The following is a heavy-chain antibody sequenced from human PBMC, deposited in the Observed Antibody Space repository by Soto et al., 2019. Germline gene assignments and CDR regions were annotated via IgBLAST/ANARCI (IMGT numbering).Heavy chain of an antibody. CDR3: AKDPVPQLLPSWWFDP. J-gene: IGHJ5*02. CDR2: ISGAGGNT. V-gene: IGHV3-23*01. D-gene: IGHD2-2*01. Sequence: LRLSCSASGFAFGAYAMTWVSQAPVKGLEWVSVISGAGGNTYYADSVNGRFTVSRDNSKKMLYLEMNSLRVEDTAIYYCAKDPVPQLLPSWWFDPWGQGTRVTVSS. CDR1: GFAFGAYA.